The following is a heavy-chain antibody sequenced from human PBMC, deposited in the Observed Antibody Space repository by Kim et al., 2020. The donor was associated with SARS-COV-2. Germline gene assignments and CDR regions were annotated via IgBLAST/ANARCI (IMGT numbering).Heavy chain of an antibody. D-gene: IGHD3-22*01. J-gene: IGHJ5*02. CDR2: IYYSGST. CDR3: AREDLSPPTITMIVVVINLAWFDP. CDR1: GGSISSSSYY. Sequence: SETLSLTCTVSGGSISSSSYYWGWIRQPPGKGLEWIGSIYYSGSTYYNPSLKIRVTISVDTSKNQFSLKLSSVTAADTAVYYCAREDLSPPTITMIVVVINLAWFDPWGQGTLVTVSS. V-gene: IGHV4-39*02.